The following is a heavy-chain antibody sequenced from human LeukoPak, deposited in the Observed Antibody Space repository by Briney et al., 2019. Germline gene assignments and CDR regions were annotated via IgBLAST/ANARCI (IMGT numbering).Heavy chain of an antibody. V-gene: IGHV3-7*01. CDR2: IKQDGSEK. D-gene: IGHD6-6*01. Sequence: GGSLGLSCAASGFTFSSYWMSWVRQAPGKGLEWVANIKQDGSEKYYVDSVKGRFTISRDNAKNSLYLQMNSLRAEDTAVYYCARAGSSSPRSGGYYYYYMDVWGKGTTVTVSS. J-gene: IGHJ6*03. CDR3: ARAGSSSPRSGGYYYYYMDV. CDR1: GFTFSSYW.